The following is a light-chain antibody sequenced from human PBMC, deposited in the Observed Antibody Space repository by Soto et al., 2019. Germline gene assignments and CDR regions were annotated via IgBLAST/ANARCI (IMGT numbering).Light chain of an antibody. CDR2: GAS. CDR3: QQYGSSSWT. Sequence: EIVLTQSPGTLSLCPGERATLSCRASQSVSSNYLAWYQQKPGQAPRLLIYGASSRATGIPDRFSGSGSGTDFTLTISRLEPEDFAVCYCQQYGSSSWTFGQGTKVDIK. CDR1: QSVSSNY. V-gene: IGKV3-20*01. J-gene: IGKJ1*01.